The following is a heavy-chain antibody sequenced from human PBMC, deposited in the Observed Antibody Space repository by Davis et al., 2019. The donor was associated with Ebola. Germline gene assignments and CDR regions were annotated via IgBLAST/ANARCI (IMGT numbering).Heavy chain of an antibody. V-gene: IGHV1-69*13. Sequence: LVKVSCKASGGTFHSYAISWVRQAPGQGLEWMGGIIPIIAREHYAHKFQGRLTISADASTNTAYMEMSSLRSDDTAVYYCARGDIVTDQVEYCDHWGQGTLVTVS. CDR1: GGTFHSYA. J-gene: IGHJ4*02. CDR3: ARGDIVTDQVEYCDH. D-gene: IGHD5-12*01. CDR2: IIPIIARE.